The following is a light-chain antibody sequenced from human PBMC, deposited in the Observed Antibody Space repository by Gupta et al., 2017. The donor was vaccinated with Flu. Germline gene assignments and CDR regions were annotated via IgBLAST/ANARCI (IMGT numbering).Light chain of an antibody. CDR3: FPYASIDNVV. CDR2: DVS. J-gene: IGLJ2*01. Sequence: TITSTRTSKDVWDYSFSPWYQQHPAEAPHLLFYDVSNRSSGPPAGFSGTKPDNTASLTISGPEADDEAEYYGFPYASIDNVVFGGGTKLTVL. V-gene: IGLV2-11*03. CDR1: SKDVWDYSF.